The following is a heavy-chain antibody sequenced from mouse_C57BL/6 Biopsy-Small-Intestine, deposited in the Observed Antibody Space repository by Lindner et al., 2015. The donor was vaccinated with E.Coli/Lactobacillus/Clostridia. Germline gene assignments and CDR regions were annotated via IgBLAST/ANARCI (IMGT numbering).Heavy chain of an antibody. J-gene: IGHJ2*01. V-gene: IGHV1-82*01. CDR3: ARGTRLDY. CDR2: IYPGDGDT. CDR1: GYAFSNFW. D-gene: IGHD2-14*01. Sequence: VQLQESGPELVKPGASVKISCKASGYAFSNFWMNWVKQRPGEGLEWIGRIYPGDGDTNYNGKFKGKATLTADKSSSTAYMQLSSLTSEDSAVYFCARGTRLDYWGQGTTLTVSS.